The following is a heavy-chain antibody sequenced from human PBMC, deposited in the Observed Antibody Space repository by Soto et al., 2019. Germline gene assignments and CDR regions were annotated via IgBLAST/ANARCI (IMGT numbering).Heavy chain of an antibody. CDR1: GFTSRSYG. CDR3: AKDRSSSWYLRRVQETYSYYYGMDV. V-gene: IGHV3-30*18. CDR2: ISYDGSNK. Sequence: SRRRPSGSSGFTSRSYGIHGVLHAPGKRSDAVASISYDGSNKYYADSVKGRFTICRDNSKSTLYLRMNSLRAEDTAVYYCAKDRSSSWYLRRVQETYSYYYGMDVWGQGTTVTGSS. J-gene: IGHJ6*01. D-gene: IGHD6-13*01.